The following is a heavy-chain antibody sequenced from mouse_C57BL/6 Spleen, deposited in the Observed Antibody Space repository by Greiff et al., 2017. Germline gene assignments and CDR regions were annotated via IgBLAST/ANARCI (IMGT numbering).Heavy chain of an antibody. Sequence: VKLQESGAELARPGASVKMSCKASGYTFTSYTMHWVKQRPGQGLEWIGYINPSSGYTKYNQKFKDKATLTADKSSSTAYMQLSSLTSEDSAVYYCARWLLRGYFDYWGQGTTLTVSS. CDR2: INPSSGYT. J-gene: IGHJ2*01. CDR1: GYTFTSYT. V-gene: IGHV1-4*01. CDR3: ARWLLRGYFDY. D-gene: IGHD2-3*01.